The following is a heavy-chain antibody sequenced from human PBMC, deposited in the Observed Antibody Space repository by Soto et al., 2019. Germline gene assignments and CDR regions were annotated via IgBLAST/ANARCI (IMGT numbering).Heavy chain of an antibody. Sequence: QVQLVQSGAEVKKPGSSVKVSCKASGGTFSSYAISWVRQAPGQGLEWMGGIIPIFGTANYAQKFQGRVTITADESTSTAYMELSSLRSEDTAVYYCAREYYDSGGGKSLYYHYYGMDVWGQGTTVTVSS. V-gene: IGHV1-69*01. J-gene: IGHJ6*02. D-gene: IGHD3-22*01. CDR2: IIPIFGTA. CDR1: GGTFSSYA. CDR3: AREYYDSGGGKSLYYHYYGMDV.